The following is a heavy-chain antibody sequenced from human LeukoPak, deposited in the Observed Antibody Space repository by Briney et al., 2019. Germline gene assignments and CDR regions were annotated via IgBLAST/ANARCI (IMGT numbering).Heavy chain of an antibody. CDR3: ARSPRGAPLDY. J-gene: IGHJ4*02. Sequence: SETLSLTCTVSGGSISSSSYYWGWIRQPPGKGLEWIGSIYHSGSTYYNPSLKSRVTISVDTSKNQFSLKLSSVTAADTAVYYCARSPRGAPLDYWGQGTLVTVSS. D-gene: IGHD3-16*01. V-gene: IGHV4-39*07. CDR1: GGSISSSSYY. CDR2: IYHSGST.